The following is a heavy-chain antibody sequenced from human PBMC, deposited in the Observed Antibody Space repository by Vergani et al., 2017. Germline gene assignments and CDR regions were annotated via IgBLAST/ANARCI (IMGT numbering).Heavy chain of an antibody. CDR3: ARHISVVRPSSMTAFDY. D-gene: IGHD2-21*01. Sequence: QMQLQESGPGLVKPSETLSLSCTVSGDSISTSSYAWGWIRQPPGKTLEWIGTVFYGGRTSYNPSLKSRVTLSLDTSKKQISLHLTSVTAADTAVYYCARHISVVRPSSMTAFDYWGQGTTVTVSS. V-gene: IGHV4-39*01. CDR1: GDSISTSSYA. CDR2: VFYGGRT. J-gene: IGHJ4*03.